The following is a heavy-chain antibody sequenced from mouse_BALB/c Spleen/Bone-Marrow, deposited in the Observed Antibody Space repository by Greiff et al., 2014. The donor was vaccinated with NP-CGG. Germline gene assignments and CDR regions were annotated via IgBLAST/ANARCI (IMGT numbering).Heavy chain of an antibody. D-gene: IGHD1-3*01. CDR3: ASNYYFDY. V-gene: IGHV3-2*02. Sequence: VQLQQSGPGLVKPSQSLSLTCTVTGYSITSDYAWNWIRQFPGNKLEWMGYISYSGSTSYSPSLKSRISITRDTSKNQFFLQLNSVTTEDTATYYCASNYYFDYWGQGTTLTVSS. CDR1: GYSITSDYA. J-gene: IGHJ2*01. CDR2: ISYSGST.